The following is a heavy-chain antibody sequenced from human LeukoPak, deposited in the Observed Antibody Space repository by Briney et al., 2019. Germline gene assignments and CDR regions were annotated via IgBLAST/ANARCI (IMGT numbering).Heavy chain of an antibody. V-gene: IGHV3-74*01. Sequence: GGSLRLSCAASGFTFNTYWMHWVRQDPGKGLVWVSRINGDGSIISYADSVKGRFTISRDNAKNTLYLQMNSLRAEDTAVYFCARGFCSGGTCYSEIPFDYWGQGTLVTVSS. J-gene: IGHJ4*02. D-gene: IGHD2-15*01. CDR3: ARGFCSGGTCYSEIPFDY. CDR1: GFTFNTYW. CDR2: INGDGSII.